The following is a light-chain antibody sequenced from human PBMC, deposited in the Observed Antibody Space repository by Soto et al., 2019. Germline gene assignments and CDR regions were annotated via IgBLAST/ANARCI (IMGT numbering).Light chain of an antibody. CDR1: QSVSSS. CDR2: DAS. Sequence: KLSLSPKEIAIVSCRASQSVSSSLAWYQQKPGQAPRLLLYDASNRATGIPARFSGSGSGTEFTHSISRLQYEDFAVYYCKQYKEWPPFSVGQGTKVDI. V-gene: IGKV3D-15*01. J-gene: IGKJ1*01. CDR3: KQYKEWPPFS.